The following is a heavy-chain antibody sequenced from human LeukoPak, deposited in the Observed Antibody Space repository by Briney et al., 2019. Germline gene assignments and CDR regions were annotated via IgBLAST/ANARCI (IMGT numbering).Heavy chain of an antibody. Sequence: GGSLRLSCAGSGFTFSSYGMHWVRQAPGKGLEWVAVIWYDGSNKYYADSVKGRFTISRDNSKNTLYLQMNSLRAEDTAVYYCARDPRYFDWLPPDAFDIWGQGTMVTVSS. CDR2: IWYDGSNK. D-gene: IGHD3-9*01. CDR1: GFTFSSYG. V-gene: IGHV3-33*08. CDR3: ARDPRYFDWLPPDAFDI. J-gene: IGHJ3*02.